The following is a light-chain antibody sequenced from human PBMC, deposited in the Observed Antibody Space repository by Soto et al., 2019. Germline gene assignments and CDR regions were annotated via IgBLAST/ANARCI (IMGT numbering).Light chain of an antibody. CDR2: DSY. CDR1: QIFRCL. Sequence: EGVFTQSPVTLSLSPGERATLSCMASQIFRCLLAWYQQKPGQAPRLLIYDSYNRATGIPPRFSGSGSGTDFTLTSSMLEPEDSTVYYYQHRHMSPVTFGQGTRLEIK. J-gene: IGKJ5*01. CDR3: QHRHMSPVT. V-gene: IGKV3-11*01.